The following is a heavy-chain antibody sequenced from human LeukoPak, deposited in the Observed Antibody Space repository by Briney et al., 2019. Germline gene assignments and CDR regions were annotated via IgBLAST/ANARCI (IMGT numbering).Heavy chain of an antibody. D-gene: IGHD2-2*01. V-gene: IGHV3-48*01. CDR2: ISSSSSTI. CDR1: GFTFSSYS. Sequence: GGSLRLSCAASGFTFSSYSMNWVRQAPGKGLEWVSYISSSSSTIYYADSVKGRFTISRDNAKNSLYLQMNSLRAEDTAVYYCARLEYQLLQAPIDYWGQGTLVTVSS. CDR3: ARLEYQLLQAPIDY. J-gene: IGHJ4*02.